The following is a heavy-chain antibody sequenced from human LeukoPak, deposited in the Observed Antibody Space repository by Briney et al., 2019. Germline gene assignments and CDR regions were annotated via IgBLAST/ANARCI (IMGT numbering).Heavy chain of an antibody. Sequence: GASVKVSCKASGYTFTGYYMHWVRQAPGQGLEWMGWINPNSGGTNYAQKFQGRVTMTRDTSISTAYMELSRLRSDDTAVYYCARGLASYGDYELVDYWGQGTLVTVSS. D-gene: IGHD4-17*01. CDR2: INPNSGGT. CDR3: ARGLASYGDYELVDY. CDR1: GYTFTGYY. J-gene: IGHJ4*02. V-gene: IGHV1-2*02.